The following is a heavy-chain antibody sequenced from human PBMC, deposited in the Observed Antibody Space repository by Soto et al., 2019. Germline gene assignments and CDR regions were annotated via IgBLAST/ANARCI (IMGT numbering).Heavy chain of an antibody. Sequence: SVSNAWMNWVRQAPGKGLEWVGRIKSKTDGGTTDYAAPVKGRFTISRDDSKNTLYLQMNSLKTEDTAVYYCTTVSSGWRGEDYFDYWGQGTLVTVSS. CDR2: IKSKTDGGTT. J-gene: IGHJ4*02. V-gene: IGHV3-15*07. D-gene: IGHD6-19*01. CDR1: SVSNAW. CDR3: TTVSSGWRGEDYFDY.